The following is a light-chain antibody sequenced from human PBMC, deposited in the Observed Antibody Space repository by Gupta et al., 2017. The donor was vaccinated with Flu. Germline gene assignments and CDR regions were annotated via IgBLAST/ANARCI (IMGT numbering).Light chain of an antibody. V-gene: IGLV2-14*01. CDR2: GVT. CDR3: SSYISSTTLV. J-gene: IGLJ2*01. Sequence: SITISCTGTSSDIGSYNYVSWYQQHPGQAPKHLMYGVTNRPSGVSNRVSASKSGDTASLTISGLQAEDEADYYCSSYISSTTLVFGGGTKLTVL. CDR1: SSDIGSYNY.